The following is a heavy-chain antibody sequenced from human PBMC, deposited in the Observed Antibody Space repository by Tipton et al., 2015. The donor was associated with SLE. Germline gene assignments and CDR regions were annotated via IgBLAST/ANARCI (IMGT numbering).Heavy chain of an antibody. CDR1: GGSISSYY. CDR2: IFYSGGT. V-gene: IGHV4-59*01. CDR3: ARAATPWYFDL. Sequence: TLSLTCTVSGGSISSYYWSWIRQPPGKGLEWIGYIFYSGGTNSNPSLRSRATVSVDTSTNQFSLKLTSLTAADTAVYYCARAATPWYFDLWGRGTLVTVSS. J-gene: IGHJ2*01. D-gene: IGHD2-15*01.